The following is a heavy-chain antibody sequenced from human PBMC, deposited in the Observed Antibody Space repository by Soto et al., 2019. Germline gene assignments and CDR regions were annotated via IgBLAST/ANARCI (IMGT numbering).Heavy chain of an antibody. Sequence: EVQLVESGGGLVKPGGSLRLSCAASGFTFSNAWMSWVRQAPGRGLEWVGRIKSKTDGGTTDYAAPVKGRFTISRDDSKNTLYLQMNSLKTEDTAVYYCTTDSRDSSGYHMGGDYWGQGTLVTVSS. CDR3: TTDSRDSSGYHMGGDY. V-gene: IGHV3-15*01. CDR1: GFTFSNAW. D-gene: IGHD3-22*01. J-gene: IGHJ4*02. CDR2: IKSKTDGGTT.